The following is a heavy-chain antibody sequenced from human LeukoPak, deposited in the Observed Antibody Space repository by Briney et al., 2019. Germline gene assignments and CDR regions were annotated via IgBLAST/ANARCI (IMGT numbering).Heavy chain of an antibody. CDR1: GGSLSGFY. V-gene: IGHV4-34*01. Sequence: SETLSLTCAVYGGSLSGFYWSWIRQAPGKGLEWIGEIHHSGRTSHNPSLKSRVTMSVDTSTNQFSLKMSAVTAADTAVYYCARAPGYYYDSSGYCLDYWGQGSMVTVSS. CDR3: ARAPGYYYDSSGYCLDY. CDR2: IHHSGRT. D-gene: IGHD3-22*01. J-gene: IGHJ4*02.